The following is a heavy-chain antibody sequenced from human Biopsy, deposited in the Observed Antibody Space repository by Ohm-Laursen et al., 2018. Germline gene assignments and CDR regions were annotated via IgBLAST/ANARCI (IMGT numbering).Heavy chain of an antibody. Sequence: RSLRLSCSASGFTFDDYAMHWVRHAPGKGPEWVSGISWNSASVGYADSVKGRFTISRDNAKKSLYLQMNSLRADDTAVYYCAREIGYGDSDYYYFGMDVWGQGTTVTVSS. CDR2: ISWNSASV. J-gene: IGHJ6*02. V-gene: IGHV3-9*01. CDR1: GFTFDDYA. CDR3: AREIGYGDSDYYYFGMDV. D-gene: IGHD4-17*01.